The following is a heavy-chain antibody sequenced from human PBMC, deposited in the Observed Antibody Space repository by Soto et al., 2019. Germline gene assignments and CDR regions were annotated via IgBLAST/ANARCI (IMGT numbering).Heavy chain of an antibody. D-gene: IGHD1-26*01. V-gene: IGHV3-53*01. Sequence: EVQLVESGGGLIQPGGSLRLSCAASGFTVSSNYMSWVRQAPGKGLEWVSVIYSGGSTYYADSVKGRFTIPRDNSKNTVHLQMNSLRAEDTAVYYCAREWELPNYYGMDVWGQGTTVTVSS. CDR1: GFTVSSNY. J-gene: IGHJ6*02. CDR3: AREWELPNYYGMDV. CDR2: IYSGGST.